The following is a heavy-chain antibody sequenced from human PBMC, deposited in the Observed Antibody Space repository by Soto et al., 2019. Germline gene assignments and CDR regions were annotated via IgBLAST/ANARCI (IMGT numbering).Heavy chain of an antibody. V-gene: IGHV1-69*04. CDR3: ARERRNWNYYVGYAFDI. CDR2: IIPILGIA. Sequence: ASVKVSCKASGGTFSIYTISWVRQAPGQGLEWMGRIIPILGIANYAQKFQGRVTITADKSTSTAYMELSSLRSEDTAVYYCARERRNWNYYVGYAFDIWGQGTMVTVSS. J-gene: IGHJ3*02. D-gene: IGHD1-7*01. CDR1: GGTFSIYT.